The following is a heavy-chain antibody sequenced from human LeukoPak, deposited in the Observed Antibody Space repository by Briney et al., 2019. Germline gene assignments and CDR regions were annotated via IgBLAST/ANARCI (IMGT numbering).Heavy chain of an antibody. Sequence: PGGSLRLSCSASGFTFSSYAMHWVRQAPGKGLEYVSVISSNGGSTYYADSVKGRFTISRDNSKNTLYLQMSSLRAEDTAVYYCVGFGEFSYWGQGTLVTVSS. CDR3: VGFGEFSY. V-gene: IGHV3-64D*06. CDR2: ISSNGGST. D-gene: IGHD3-10*01. J-gene: IGHJ4*02. CDR1: GFTFSSYA.